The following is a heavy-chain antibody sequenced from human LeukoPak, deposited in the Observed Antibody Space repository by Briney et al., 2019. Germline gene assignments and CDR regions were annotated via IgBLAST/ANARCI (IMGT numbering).Heavy chain of an antibody. V-gene: IGHV3-23*01. D-gene: IGHD5-18*01. Sequence: PGGSLRLSCAASGVSFSSYAMSWVRQAPGKGLEWVAGISGSGGSTYYAYSSKGRFTISRENAKNKHYLHMNSLTAKAPAEYYGSKDFLVGCRYSYGTERFDYWRGGTLVTVSS. J-gene: IGHJ4*02. CDR1: GVSFSSYA. CDR2: ISGSGGST. CDR3: SKDFLVGCRYSYGTERFDY.